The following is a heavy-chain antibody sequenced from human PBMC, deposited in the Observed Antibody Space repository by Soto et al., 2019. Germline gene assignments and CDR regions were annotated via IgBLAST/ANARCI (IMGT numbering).Heavy chain of an antibody. CDR2: LSASGGST. D-gene: IGHD4-17*01. Sequence: EVQLLESGGGLVQPGGSLRLSCAASGFTFSTYAMSWVRQAPGKGLEWVSALSASGGSTYYADSVKGRFTISRDNSMNALYLQMHTLRIEDTAVYYCAHPRGYGVFDAYDIWGQGTMVTVSS. CDR1: GFTFSTYA. J-gene: IGHJ3*02. CDR3: AHPRGYGVFDAYDI. V-gene: IGHV3-23*01.